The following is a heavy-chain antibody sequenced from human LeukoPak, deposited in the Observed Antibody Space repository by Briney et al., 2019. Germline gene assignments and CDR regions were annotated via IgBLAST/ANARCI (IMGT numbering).Heavy chain of an antibody. CDR2: IIPIFGTA. CDR1: GGTFSSYA. J-gene: IGHJ5*02. D-gene: IGHD1-26*01. Sequence: SSVKVSCKASGGTFSSYAISWVRQAPGQGLEWMGGIIPIFGTANYAQKFQGRVTITADESTSTAYMELSSLRSEDTAVYYCARAHQWERLWDWFDPWGQGTLVTVSS. V-gene: IGHV1-69*01. CDR3: ARAHQWERLWDWFDP.